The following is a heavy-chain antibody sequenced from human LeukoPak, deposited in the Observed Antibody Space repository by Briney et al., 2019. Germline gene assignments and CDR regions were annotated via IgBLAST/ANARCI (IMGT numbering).Heavy chain of an antibody. V-gene: IGHV3-23*01. CDR3: AKDRYYYDTSGSKGLDY. D-gene: IGHD3-22*01. CDR2: ISGSGGST. CDR1: GFTFSSYA. Sequence: QSGGSLRLSCAASGFTFSSYAMNWVRQAPGKGLEWVSAISGSGGSTYYADSVKGRFTISRDNSKNTLYLQINSLRADDTAVYYCAKDRYYYDTSGSKGLDYWGQGTLVTVSS. J-gene: IGHJ4*02.